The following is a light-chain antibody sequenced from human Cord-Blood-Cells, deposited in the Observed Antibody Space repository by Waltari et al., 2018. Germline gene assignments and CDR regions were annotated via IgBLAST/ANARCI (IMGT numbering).Light chain of an antibody. CDR2: SAS. J-gene: IGKJ1*01. CDR1: QSVSSN. CDR3: QQYNNWPRT. V-gene: IGKV3-15*01. Sequence: EIVMTQYPATLSVSPGERATLSCRASQSVSSNLAWYQQKPGQAPRRLIYSASTRATGIPARFSGSGSGTEFTLTISSLQSEDFAVYYCQQYNNWPRTFGQGTKVEIK.